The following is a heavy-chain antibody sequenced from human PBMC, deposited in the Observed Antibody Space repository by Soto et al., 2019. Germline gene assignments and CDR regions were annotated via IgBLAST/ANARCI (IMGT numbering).Heavy chain of an antibody. J-gene: IGHJ6*02. Sequence: EVQLVESGGGLVQPGGSLRLSCAASGFTVGSHYMSWVRQAPGKGLEWVSVIHSGGTTYYADSVKGRFTISRDNSKNTVYLQMNTLSAEDTAVYYCARSITGDFYYGMDVWGQGTTVAVSS. D-gene: IGHD3-3*01. CDR3: ARSITGDFYYGMDV. CDR1: GFTVGSHY. CDR2: IHSGGTT. V-gene: IGHV3-66*01.